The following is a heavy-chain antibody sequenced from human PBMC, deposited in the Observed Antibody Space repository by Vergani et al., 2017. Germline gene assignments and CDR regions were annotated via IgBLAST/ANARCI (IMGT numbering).Heavy chain of an antibody. V-gene: IGHV4-39*01. CDR3: ASGKYYSDSTSHFRGRYFDV. CDR2: IYNSGNG. Sequence: QMQLQESGPGLVKASETLSLTCTVSGDSIISRSYYWGWIRQPPGKGLEWIGSIYNSGNGDSSSSLKSRVTISPDTSKNQFSLRLTSVTAADTAVYYCASGKYYSDSTSHFRGRYFDVWGRGTLVTVPS. CDR1: GDSIISRSYY. D-gene: IGHD3-16*01. J-gene: IGHJ2*01.